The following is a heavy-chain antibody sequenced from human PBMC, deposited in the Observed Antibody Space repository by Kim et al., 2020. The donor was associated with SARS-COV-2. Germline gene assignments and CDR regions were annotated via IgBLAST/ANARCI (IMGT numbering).Heavy chain of an antibody. D-gene: IGHD3-10*01. CDR3: ARGARHGSGKGGAFDP. CDR1: GGSVNSGNYY. CDR2: IYYSGAT. V-gene: IGHV4-61*03. Sequence: SETLSLTCTVSGGSVNSGNYYWSWIRQRPGKGLEWIGYIYYSGATNCNPSLTSPPTLSVDTSKNHFSLRLNSVTAADTAVYYCARGARHGSGKGGAFDP. J-gene: IGHJ5*02.